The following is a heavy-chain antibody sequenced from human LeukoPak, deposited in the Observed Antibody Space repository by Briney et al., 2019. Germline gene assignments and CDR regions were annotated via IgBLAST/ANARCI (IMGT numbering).Heavy chain of an antibody. Sequence: ASETLSLTCAVSGGSISSSNWWSWVRQPPGKGLEWIGEIYHSGSTNYNPSLKSRVTISVDKSKNQFSLKLSSVTAADTAVYYCARVQVDIVAGRFDPWGQGTLVTVSS. V-gene: IGHV4-4*02. D-gene: IGHD5-12*01. CDR3: ARVQVDIVAGRFDP. J-gene: IGHJ5*02. CDR2: IYHSGST. CDR1: GGSISSSNW.